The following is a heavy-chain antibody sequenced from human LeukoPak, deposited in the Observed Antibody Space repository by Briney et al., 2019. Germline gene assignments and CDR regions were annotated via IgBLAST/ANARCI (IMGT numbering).Heavy chain of an antibody. V-gene: IGHV3-30-3*01. CDR3: ARAPYGGYVN. Sequence: PGGSLRLSCAASGFTFSSYAMRWVRQAPGKGLEWVAVISYDGSNKYYADSVKGRFTISRDNSKNTLYLQMNSLRAEDTAVYYCARAPYGGYVNWGQGTLVTVSS. CDR2: ISYDGSNK. J-gene: IGHJ4*02. CDR1: GFTFSSYA. D-gene: IGHD5-12*01.